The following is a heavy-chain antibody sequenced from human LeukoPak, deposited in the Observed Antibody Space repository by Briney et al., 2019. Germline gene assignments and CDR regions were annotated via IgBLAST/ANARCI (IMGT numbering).Heavy chain of an antibody. CDR1: EFTFSTYS. D-gene: IGHD1-26*01. J-gene: IGHJ4*02. V-gene: IGHV3-48*02. CDR2: ISSSSSVM. Sequence: GGSLRLSCAPSEFTFSTYSMDWVRQAPGKGLEWISYISSSSSVMYYADSVKGRFTISRDNAKNSLYLQMHSLRDEDTAVYYCERGRGPVGATDFWGQGTLVTVSS. CDR3: ERGRGPVGATDF.